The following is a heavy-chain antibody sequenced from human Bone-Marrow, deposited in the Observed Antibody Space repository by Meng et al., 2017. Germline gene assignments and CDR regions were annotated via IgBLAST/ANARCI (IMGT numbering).Heavy chain of an antibody. J-gene: IGHJ4*02. Sequence: QLQLQESGPGLVKPSAPLSITCTVSGGSISSNTYYWGWIRQPPGKGLEWIGTIYYRGSTYYNPSLKSRVTISVDTSKNQFSLKLSSVTAADTAVYYCARRGGSSSGNVDYWGQGTLVTVSS. CDR3: ARRGGSSSGNVDY. CDR2: IYYRGST. D-gene: IGHD6-6*01. V-gene: IGHV4-39*01. CDR1: GGSISSNTYY.